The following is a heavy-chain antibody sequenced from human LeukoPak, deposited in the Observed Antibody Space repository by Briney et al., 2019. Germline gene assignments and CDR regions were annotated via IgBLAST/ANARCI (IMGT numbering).Heavy chain of an antibody. D-gene: IGHD2-15*01. Sequence: GSSGKVSCKASGGTFSSYAISWVRQAPGQGLEWMGRIIPILGIANYAQKFPGRVTITADKSTSTAYMELSSLRSEDTAVYYCAREGGDIVVVVAATTSNWFDPWGQGTLVTVSS. V-gene: IGHV1-69*04. J-gene: IGHJ5*02. CDR3: AREGGDIVVVVAATTSNWFDP. CDR1: GGTFSSYA. CDR2: IIPILGIA.